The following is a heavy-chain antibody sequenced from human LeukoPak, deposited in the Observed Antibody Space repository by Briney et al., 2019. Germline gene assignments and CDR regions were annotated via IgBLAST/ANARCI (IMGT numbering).Heavy chain of an antibody. D-gene: IGHD1-1*01. CDR2: ISSTGSSI. V-gene: IGHV3-21*01. CDR3: ARDDVAWNDVHWFDP. J-gene: IGHJ5*02. CDR1: GFTFSYYT. Sequence: PGGSLRLSCAASGFTFSYYTMSWVRQAPGKGLEWVSSISSTGSSIYYADSVKGRFTISRDNAKNSLYLQMSSLRVEDTAVYYCARDDVAWNDVHWFDPWGQGNPGHRLL.